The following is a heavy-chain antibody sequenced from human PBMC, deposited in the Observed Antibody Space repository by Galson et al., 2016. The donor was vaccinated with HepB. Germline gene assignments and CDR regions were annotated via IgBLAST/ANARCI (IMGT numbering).Heavy chain of an antibody. Sequence: SETLSLTCSVSGASISSRTYYWGWIRQPPEKGLEWIVSMYYRGTTNYNPSLKSRVTISDDTSENQFSLRLTSVTAADTAVYFCASSRSVETVVDPQNPVDCWGQGSMVTVSS. CDR2: MYYRGTT. CDR1: GASISSRTYY. J-gene: IGHJ4*02. CDR3: ASSRSVETVVDPQNPVDC. D-gene: IGHD2-15*01. V-gene: IGHV4-39*01.